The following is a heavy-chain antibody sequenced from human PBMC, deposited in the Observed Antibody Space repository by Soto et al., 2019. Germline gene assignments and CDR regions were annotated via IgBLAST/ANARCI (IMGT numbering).Heavy chain of an antibody. D-gene: IGHD3-22*01. CDR3: VRARSTDSRPDY. CDR1: GFTFSLYS. V-gene: IGHV3-21*01. CDR2: ITSSSSYI. J-gene: IGHJ4*02. Sequence: GGSLRLSCAASGFTFSLYSMIWVRQAPGKGLEWVASITSSSSYIYYEDSLKGRFTIFRDNAKNSLFLQLDSLRAEDTAVYFCVRARSTDSRPDYWGQGTLVTVSS.